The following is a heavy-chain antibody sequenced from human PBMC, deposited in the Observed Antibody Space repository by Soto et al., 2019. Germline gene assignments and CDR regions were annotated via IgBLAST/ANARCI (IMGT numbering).Heavy chain of an antibody. V-gene: IGHV4-59*01. CDR2: VYYTGST. CDR3: ATARACSGSSCYGVDEASDL. Sequence: SETLSLTCSVSGGSINSYSWGWIRQPPGKRLEWIGYVYYTGSTNYNPSLKSRVTMSRATSKKQFFLELTSVTAADTAIYYCATARACSGSSCYGVDEASDLWRPGTMVTV. CDR1: GGSINSYS. D-gene: IGHD2-15*01. J-gene: IGHJ3*01.